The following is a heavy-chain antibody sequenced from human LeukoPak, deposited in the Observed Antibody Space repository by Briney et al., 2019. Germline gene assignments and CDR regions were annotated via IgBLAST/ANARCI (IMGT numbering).Heavy chain of an antibody. CDR2: ISSGGGNT. J-gene: IGHJ4*02. CDR3: AKTPGHSSTWQFDF. D-gene: IGHD6-13*01. Sequence: GGSLRLSXAASGFTFSNYAMSWIRQAPGKGLEWVSAISSGGGNTYYADSVKGRFTISRDNSKNTLYLQMNSLRAEHTAVYYCAKTPGHSSTWQFDFWGQGTLVTVSS. CDR1: GFTFSNYA. V-gene: IGHV3-23*01.